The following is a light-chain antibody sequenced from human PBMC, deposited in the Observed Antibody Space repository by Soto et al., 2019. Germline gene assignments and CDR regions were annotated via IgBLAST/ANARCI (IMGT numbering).Light chain of an antibody. V-gene: IGKV3-20*01. CDR3: QQYGSSPT. J-gene: IGKJ1*01. CDR1: QSVGAT. CDR2: DVS. Sequence: PVDTAPLSFIAGQSVGATLGWYQQKRGQPPRLLIYDVSNRATAIRARFSGSGSGTDFTLTISRLEPEDFAVYYCQQYGSSPTFGQGTKVDIK.